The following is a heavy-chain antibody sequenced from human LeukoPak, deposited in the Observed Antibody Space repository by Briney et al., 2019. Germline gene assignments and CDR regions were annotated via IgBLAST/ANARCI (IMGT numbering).Heavy chain of an antibody. Sequence: GGSLRLSCAASGFTFSSYGMHWVRQAPGKGLEGVAVIWYDGSNKYYADSVKGRFTISRDNSKNTLYLKMNSLRAEDTGVYYCAGGEYDFWSGYYLGGLYWGQGTLVTVSS. CDR2: IWYDGSNK. V-gene: IGHV3-33*01. D-gene: IGHD3-3*01. CDR3: AGGEYDFWSGYYLGGLY. J-gene: IGHJ4*02. CDR1: GFTFSSYG.